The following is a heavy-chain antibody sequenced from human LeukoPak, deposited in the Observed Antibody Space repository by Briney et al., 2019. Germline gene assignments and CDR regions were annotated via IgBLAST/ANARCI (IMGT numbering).Heavy chain of an antibody. CDR1: GFTFSSYS. CDR3: ARESDRFPFDY. V-gene: IGHV3-48*01. J-gene: IGHJ4*02. CDR2: ISSSSSTI. Sequence: GGSLRLSCAASGFTFSSYSMNWVRQAPGKGLEWVSYISSSSSTIYYADSLKGRFTISRDNAKNSLFLQMNSLRAEDTAVYYCARESDRFPFDYWGQGTLVIVSS. D-gene: IGHD1-14*01.